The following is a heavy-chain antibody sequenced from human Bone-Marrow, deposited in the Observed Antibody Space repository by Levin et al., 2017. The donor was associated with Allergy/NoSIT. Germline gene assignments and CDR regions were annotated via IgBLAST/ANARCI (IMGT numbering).Heavy chain of an antibody. D-gene: IGHD3-22*01. CDR3: ARETYYYDSSGYFPFDY. CDR2: INWNGGST. Sequence: GESLKISCAASGFTFDDYGMSWVRQAPGKGLEWVSGINWNGGSTGYADSVKGRFTISRDNAKNSLYLQMNSLRAEDTALYYCARETYYYDSSGYFPFDYWGQGTLVTVSS. V-gene: IGHV3-20*04. CDR1: GFTFDDYG. J-gene: IGHJ4*02.